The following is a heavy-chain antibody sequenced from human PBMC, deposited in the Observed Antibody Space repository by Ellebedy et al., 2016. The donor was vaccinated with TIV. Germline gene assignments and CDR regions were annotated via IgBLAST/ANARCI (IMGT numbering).Heavy chain of an antibody. Sequence: SETLSLXXTVSGGSISSSNYYWGWIRQPPGKGLEWIGSIYYSGSTCYKPSLKSRVIVSVDTSKNQFSLKVTSVTAADSAVYYCARRGSVAGNPIFDYWGQGTLVTVSS. V-gene: IGHV4-39*01. CDR2: IYYSGST. CDR1: GGSISSSNYY. J-gene: IGHJ4*02. CDR3: ARRGSVAGNPIFDY. D-gene: IGHD6-19*01.